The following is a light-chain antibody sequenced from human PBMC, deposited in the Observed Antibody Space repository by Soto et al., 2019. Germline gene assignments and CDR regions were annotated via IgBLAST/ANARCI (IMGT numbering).Light chain of an antibody. J-gene: IGKJ5*01. CDR2: KAS. V-gene: IGKV2-30*02. CDR1: QSLVHSDGIAY. CDR3: MQGTHWPIT. Sequence: DVVMTQSPLSLPVTPGQPASISCRSNQSLVHSDGIAYFSWFQQRPGRSPRRLIYKASNRDSGVPARFSGSGSGTDFALKISRVEAEDVGVYYCMQGTHWPITFGQGTRLEIK.